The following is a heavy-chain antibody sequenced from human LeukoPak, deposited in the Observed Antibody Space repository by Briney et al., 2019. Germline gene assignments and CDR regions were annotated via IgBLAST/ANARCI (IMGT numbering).Heavy chain of an antibody. CDR1: GFTFSNYG. V-gene: IGHV3-48*04. CDR3: ARVGCSSTSCYDQRGIDY. J-gene: IGHJ4*02. Sequence: GGSLRLSCEVSGFTFSNYGMHWVRQAPGKGLEWVSYISSSGSTIYYADSVKGRFTISRDNAKNSLYLQMNSLRAEDTAVYYCARVGCSSTSCYDQRGIDYWGQGTLVTVSS. D-gene: IGHD2-2*01. CDR2: ISSSGSTI.